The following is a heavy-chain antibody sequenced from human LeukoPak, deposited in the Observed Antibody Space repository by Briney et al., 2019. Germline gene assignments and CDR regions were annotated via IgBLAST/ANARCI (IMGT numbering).Heavy chain of an antibody. CDR2: IYYSGST. CDR1: GDSISSGDHY. CDR3: ARGSSYYDSSGYHPTRFDP. Sequence: PSQTLSLTCTVSGDSISSGDHYWTWIRQSPGKGLEWIGYIYYSGSTNYNPSLKSRVTISVDTSKNQFSLKLSSVTAADTAVYYCARGSSYYDSSGYHPTRFDPWGQGTLVTVSS. D-gene: IGHD3-22*01. J-gene: IGHJ5*02. V-gene: IGHV4-30-4*01.